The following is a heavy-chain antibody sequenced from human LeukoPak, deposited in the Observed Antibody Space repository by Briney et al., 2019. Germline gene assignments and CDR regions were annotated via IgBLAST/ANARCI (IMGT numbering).Heavy chain of an antibody. CDR2: IKQDGSEK. CDR1: GFTFSSYW. V-gene: IGHV3-7*01. CDR3: AKDRSQLWFGEVSLGY. J-gene: IGHJ4*02. D-gene: IGHD3-10*01. Sequence: GGSLRLSCAASGFTFSSYWMSWVRQAPGKGLEWVANIKQDGSEKYYVDSVKGRFTISRDNSKNTLYLQMNSLRAEDTAVYYCAKDRSQLWFGEVSLGYWGQGTLVTVSS.